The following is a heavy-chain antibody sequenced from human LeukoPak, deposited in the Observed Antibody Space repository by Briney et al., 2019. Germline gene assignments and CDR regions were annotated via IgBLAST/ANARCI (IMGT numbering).Heavy chain of an antibody. CDR1: GGSISPYY. CDR3: TRDRRDGYNYVDY. J-gene: IGHJ4*02. Sequence: SETLSLTCTVSGGSISPYYWSWIRQPPGKELEWIAYISYSGSTDCNPSLKSRVTISVDTSKNQFSLKLNSVTAADTAVYYCTRDRRDGYNYVDYWGQGTLVTVSS. D-gene: IGHD5-24*01. CDR2: ISYSGST. V-gene: IGHV4-59*01.